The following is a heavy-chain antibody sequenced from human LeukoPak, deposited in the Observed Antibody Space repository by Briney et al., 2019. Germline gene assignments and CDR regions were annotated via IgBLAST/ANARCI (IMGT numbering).Heavy chain of an antibody. CDR1: GFTFSSYE. CDR3: AGDPPLRSGWYHFDY. CDR2: ISSSGSTI. V-gene: IGHV3-48*03. Sequence: PGGSLRLSCAASGFTFSSYEMNWVRQAPGKGLEWVSYISSSGSTIYYADSVKGRFNISRDNAKNSMYLQMNSLRVEDTAVYYCAGDPPLRSGWYHFDYWGQGTLVTVSS. D-gene: IGHD6-19*01. J-gene: IGHJ4*02.